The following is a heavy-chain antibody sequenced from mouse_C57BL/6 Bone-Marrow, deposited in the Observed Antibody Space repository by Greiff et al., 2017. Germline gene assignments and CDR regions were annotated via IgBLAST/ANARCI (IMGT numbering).Heavy chain of an antibody. Sequence: EVQRVESGGGLVKPGGSLKLSCAASGFTFSDSGMHWVRQAPEKGLEWVAYISSGSSTIYYADTVKGRFTISRDNAKNTLFLQMTSLTSEDTAMYYCARGGSLWYYFDYWGQGTTLTVSS. D-gene: IGHD1-1*02. J-gene: IGHJ2*01. CDR3: ARGGSLWYYFDY. V-gene: IGHV5-17*01. CDR1: GFTFSDSG. CDR2: ISSGSSTI.